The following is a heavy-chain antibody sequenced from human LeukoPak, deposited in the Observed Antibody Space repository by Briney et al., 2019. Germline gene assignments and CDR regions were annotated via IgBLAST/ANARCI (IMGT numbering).Heavy chain of an antibody. Sequence: ASVKVSCKASGYTFTGYYMHWVRQAPGQGLECMGRINPNSGGTNYAQKFQGRVTMTRDTSISTAYMELSSLRSDDTAVYYCARWRQQPDYNYYYYMDVWGKGTTVTVSS. V-gene: IGHV1-2*06. J-gene: IGHJ6*03. CDR3: ARWRQQPDYNYYYYMDV. D-gene: IGHD6-13*01. CDR2: INPNSGGT. CDR1: GYTFTGYY.